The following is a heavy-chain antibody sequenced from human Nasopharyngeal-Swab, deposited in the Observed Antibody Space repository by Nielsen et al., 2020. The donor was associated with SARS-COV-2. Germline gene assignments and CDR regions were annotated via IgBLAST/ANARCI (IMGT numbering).Heavy chain of an antibody. CDR3: ARDGLRFLEWLAHDY. CDR1: GFTFSSYW. Sequence: GESLKISCAASGFTFSSYWMSWVRQAPGKGLEWVANIKQGGSEKYYVDSVKGRFTISRDNAKNSLYLQMNSLRAEDTAVYYCARDGLRFLEWLAHDYWGQGTLVTVSS. D-gene: IGHD3-3*01. V-gene: IGHV3-7*01. J-gene: IGHJ4*02. CDR2: IKQGGSEK.